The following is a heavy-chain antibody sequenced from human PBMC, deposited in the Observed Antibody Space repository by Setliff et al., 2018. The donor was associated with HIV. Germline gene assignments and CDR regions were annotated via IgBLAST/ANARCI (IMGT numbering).Heavy chain of an antibody. CDR3: ARGYDFWSGKAPHWFDP. V-gene: IGHV4-39*07. CDR2: IYNSGTT. J-gene: IGHJ5*02. CDR1: GGSISSSSYS. Sequence: SETLSLTCSVSGGSISSSSYSWGWIRQPPGKGLEYIGSIYNSGTTNYNPSLKSRVSISVDKSKNQFLLKLNSVTAADTAVYYCARGYDFWSGKAPHWFDPWGQGTLVTVSS. D-gene: IGHD3-3*01.